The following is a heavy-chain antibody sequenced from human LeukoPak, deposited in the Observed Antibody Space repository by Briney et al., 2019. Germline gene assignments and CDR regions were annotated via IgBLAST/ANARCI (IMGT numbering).Heavy chain of an antibody. CDR2: ISSSSSYI. CDR3: ARDRSPVRIDY. D-gene: IGHD4-17*01. CDR1: GFTFSSYS. V-gene: IGHV3-21*01. J-gene: IGHJ4*02. Sequence: GGSLRLSCAASGFTFSSYSMNWVRQAPGKGLEWVSSISSSSSYIYYADSVEGRFTISRDNAKNSLYLQMNSLSPEDTAVYYCARDRSPVRIDYWGQGTLVTVSS.